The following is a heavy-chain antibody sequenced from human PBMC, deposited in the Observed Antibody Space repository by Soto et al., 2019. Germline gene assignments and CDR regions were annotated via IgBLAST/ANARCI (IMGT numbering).Heavy chain of an antibody. Sequence: EVQLVESGGGLVQPGRSLRLSCAASGFTFDDYAMHWVRQAPGKGLEWVSGISWNSGSIGYADSVKGRFTISRDNAKNSLYLQMNSLRAEDTALYYCARAMDYYGSGSYYNYAFDIWGQGTMDTVSS. CDR1: GFTFDDYA. V-gene: IGHV3-9*01. CDR2: ISWNSGSI. D-gene: IGHD3-10*01. CDR3: ARAMDYYGSGSYYNYAFDI. J-gene: IGHJ3*02.